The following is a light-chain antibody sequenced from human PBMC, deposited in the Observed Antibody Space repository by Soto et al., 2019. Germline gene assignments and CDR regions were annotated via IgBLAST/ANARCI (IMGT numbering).Light chain of an antibody. CDR3: LQHGSYPRT. V-gene: IGKV1-17*01. CDR1: HGIRND. J-gene: IGKJ1*01. CDR2: DAS. Sequence: DIQMTQSPSSLSASVGDRMIMTWLASHGIRNDLAWYQQKPGKAPRRLIYDASKLQDGVPSRFSGSGSGTEFTLTISSLQPEDIATYYCLQHGSYPRTFGQGTKVDIK.